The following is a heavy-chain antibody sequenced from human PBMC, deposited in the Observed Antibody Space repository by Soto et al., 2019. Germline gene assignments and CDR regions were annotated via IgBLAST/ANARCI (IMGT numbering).Heavy chain of an antibody. J-gene: IGHJ6*02. CDR2: IYYSGST. V-gene: IGHV4-31*03. Sequence: QVQLQESGPGLVKPSQTLSLTCTVSAGSISSAGYYWSWIRQPPGKGLEWIGYIYYSGSTYYNQSLKSRVTISVDTCKNLVSLKMRSVTAADTAVYYCAREPNVWGQGTKVTVSS. CDR1: AGSISSAGYY. CDR3: AREPNV.